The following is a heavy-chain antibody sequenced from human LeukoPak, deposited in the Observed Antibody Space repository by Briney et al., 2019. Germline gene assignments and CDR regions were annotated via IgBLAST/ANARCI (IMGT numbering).Heavy chain of an antibody. D-gene: IGHD1-26*01. J-gene: IGHJ4*02. CDR3: ARDRVGAFDY. Sequence: ASVKVSCAASGYTFTGSYMHWVRQAPGQGLEWMGWINPNSGGTNYAQKFQGRVTMTTDTSTSTAYMELRSLRSDDTAVYYCARDRVGAFDYWGQGTLVTVSS. CDR2: INPNSGGT. CDR1: GYTFTGSY. V-gene: IGHV1-2*02.